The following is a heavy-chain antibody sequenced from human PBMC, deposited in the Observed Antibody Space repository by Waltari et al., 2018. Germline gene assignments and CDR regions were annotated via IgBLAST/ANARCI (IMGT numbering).Heavy chain of an antibody. D-gene: IGHD6-13*01. CDR1: GGSFSTHA. Sequence: QVQLVQSGAELKKPGSSVKVSCKLSGGSFSTHAITWVRQAPGQGLEWMGGIIPMFGTANYAQKIQDRVTINTDESMTTAYMHLSSLTSDDTAVYYCARGGLYGQQLLESAFEIWGQGTKVTVSS. J-gene: IGHJ3*02. V-gene: IGHV1-69*05. CDR3: ARGGLYGQQLLESAFEI. CDR2: IIPMFGTA.